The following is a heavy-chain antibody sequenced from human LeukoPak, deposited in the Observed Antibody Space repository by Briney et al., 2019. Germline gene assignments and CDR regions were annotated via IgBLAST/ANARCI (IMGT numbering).Heavy chain of an antibody. J-gene: IGHJ4*02. D-gene: IGHD3-22*01. CDR3: ARVVTPSYYYDSSGYYVDY. CDR1: GFTFSSYS. V-gene: IGHV3-21*01. CDR2: ISSSSSYI. Sequence: GGSLRLSCAASGFTFSSYSLNWVRQAPGKGLEWVSSISSSSSYIFYADSVKGRFTISRDNAKNSLYLQMSSLRAEDTAVYYCARVVTPSYYYDSSGYYVDYWGQGTLVTVSS.